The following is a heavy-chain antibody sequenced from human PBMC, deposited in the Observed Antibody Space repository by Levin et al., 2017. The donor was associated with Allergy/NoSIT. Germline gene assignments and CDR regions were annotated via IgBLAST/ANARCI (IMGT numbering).Heavy chain of an antibody. D-gene: IGHD3-3*01. CDR3: ARQLGNFWSGYNYFDY. CDR2: ISSSGSTI. V-gene: IGHV3-48*03. CDR1: GFTFSSYE. Sequence: TGGSLRLSCAASGFTFSSYEMNWVRQAPGKGLECVSYISSSGSTIYYADSVKGRFTISRDNAKNSLYLQMNSLRAEDTAVYYCARQLGNFWSGYNYFDYWGQGTLVTVSS. J-gene: IGHJ4*02.